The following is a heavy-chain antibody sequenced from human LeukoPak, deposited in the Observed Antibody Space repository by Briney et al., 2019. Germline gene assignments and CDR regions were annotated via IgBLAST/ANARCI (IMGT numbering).Heavy chain of an antibody. CDR2: IIPIFGTA. V-gene: IGHV1-69*01. CDR3: ARGAVPAATYYFDY. CDR1: GGTFSSYA. Sequence: SVKVSCKASGGTFSSYAISWVRQAPGQGLEWMGGIIPIFGTANYAQKFHGRVTITADESTSTAYMELSSLRSEDTAVYYCARGAVPAATYYFDYWGQGTLVTVSS. D-gene: IGHD2-2*01. J-gene: IGHJ4*02.